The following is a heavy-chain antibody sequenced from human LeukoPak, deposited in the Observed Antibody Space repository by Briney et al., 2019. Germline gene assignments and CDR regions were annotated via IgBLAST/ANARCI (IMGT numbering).Heavy chain of an antibody. D-gene: IGHD6-13*01. Sequence: PSESLSLTCAVYGGSFSGYYWSWIRQPPGKGLEWIGEINHSGSTNYNPSLKSRVTISVDTSKSQFSLKLSSVTAADTAVYYCASLHAIAAAGTGYWGQGTLVTVSS. V-gene: IGHV4-34*01. J-gene: IGHJ4*02. CDR2: INHSGST. CDR3: ASLHAIAAAGTGY. CDR1: GGSFSGYY.